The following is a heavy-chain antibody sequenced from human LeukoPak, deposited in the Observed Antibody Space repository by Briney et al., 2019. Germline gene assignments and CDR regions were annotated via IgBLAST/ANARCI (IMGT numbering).Heavy chain of an antibody. V-gene: IGHV3-7*04. D-gene: IGHD2-15*01. CDR3: ARDRGGRTGLDD. Sequence: PGGSLRLSCAPSGITFSRSGMSWVRQAPGKGLEWVAFIKEDGSEKYYVDSVKGRFTISRDNAENSLYLQMNSLRAEDTAVYYCARDRGGRTGLDDWGQGTLVTVSS. CDR2: IKEDGSEK. CDR1: GITFSRSG. J-gene: IGHJ4*02.